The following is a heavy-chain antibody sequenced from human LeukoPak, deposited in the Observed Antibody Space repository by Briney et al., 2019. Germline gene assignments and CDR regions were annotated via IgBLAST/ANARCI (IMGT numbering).Heavy chain of an antibody. CDR2: ISYDGSNK. CDR3: AKDRAAAGMGYFDY. Sequence: GRSLRLSCAASGFTFSSYGMHWVRQAPGKGLKWVAVISYDGSNKYYADSVKGRFTISRDNSKNTLYLQMNSLRAEDTAVYYCAKDRAAAGMGYFDYWAREPWSPSPQ. CDR1: GFTFSSYG. D-gene: IGHD6-13*01. J-gene: IGHJ4*02. V-gene: IGHV3-30*18.